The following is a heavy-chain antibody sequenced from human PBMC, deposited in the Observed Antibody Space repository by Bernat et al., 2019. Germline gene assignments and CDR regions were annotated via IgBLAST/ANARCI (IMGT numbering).Heavy chain of an antibody. CDR1: GFSLSTSGMC. CDR2: IDWDDDK. Sequence: QVTLRESGPALVKPTQTLTLTCTFSGFSLSTSGMCVSWIRQPPGKALEWLALIDWDDDKYYSTSLKTRLTISKDTSKNQVVLTMTNMDPVDTATYYCARIPQYSSIWYFPPYGYYYYGMDVWGQGTTVTVSS. V-gene: IGHV2-70*01. CDR3: ARIPQYSSIWYFPPYGYYYYGMDV. D-gene: IGHD6-13*01. J-gene: IGHJ6*02.